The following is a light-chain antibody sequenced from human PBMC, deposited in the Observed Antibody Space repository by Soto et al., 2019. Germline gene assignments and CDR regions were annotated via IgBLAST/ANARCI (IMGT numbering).Light chain of an antibody. CDR3: QQYGSSPPWT. Sequence: EIVLAQSPGTLSLSPGERATLSCRASQTISSRYLTWYQQKSGQVPRLLIYGASSRATGIPDRFSGSGSGTDFTLTISRLEPEDFAVYYCQQYGSSPPWTFGQGTKVEIK. CDR2: GAS. CDR1: QTISSRY. V-gene: IGKV3-20*01. J-gene: IGKJ1*01.